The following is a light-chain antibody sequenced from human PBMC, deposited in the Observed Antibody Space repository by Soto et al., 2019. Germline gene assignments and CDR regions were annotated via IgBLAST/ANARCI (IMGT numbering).Light chain of an antibody. CDR1: QGSSSY. Sequence: DFLITQSPSTLSASVGDRVPITCRASQGSSSYLAWYQQKPGKAPKLLIYAASTSQSGAPSRFSGSGSGTDSTLTISILQPEDYASYYCQRLNSYPLTFGEGTKVDIK. CDR2: AAS. CDR3: QRLNSYPLT. V-gene: IGKV1-9*01. J-gene: IGKJ4*01.